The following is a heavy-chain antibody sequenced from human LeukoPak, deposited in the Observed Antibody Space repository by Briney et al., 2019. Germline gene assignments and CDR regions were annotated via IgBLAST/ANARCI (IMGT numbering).Heavy chain of an antibody. J-gene: IGHJ4*02. D-gene: IGHD3-9*01. V-gene: IGHV3-23*01. CDR1: GFTFTNYA. Sequence: GGSLRLSCAASGFTFTNYAMTWVRQAPGKGLEWVSVISGSGSNTDYADSVKGRFTISRDNSKNTLYLQMNSLRAEDTAVYYCASVLTGYYDYFDYWGQGTLVTVSS. CDR3: ASVLTGYYDYFDY. CDR2: ISGSGSNT.